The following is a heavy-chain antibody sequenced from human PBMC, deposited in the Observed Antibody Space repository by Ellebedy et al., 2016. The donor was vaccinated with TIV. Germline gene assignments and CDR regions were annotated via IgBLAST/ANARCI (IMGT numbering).Heavy chain of an antibody. D-gene: IGHD5-24*01. J-gene: IGHJ4*02. CDR3: ASGRDGYNYRYFDY. Sequence: GGSLRLSCAASGFTFSSYGMHWVRQAPGKGLEWVAFIRYDGSNKYYADSVKGRFTISRDSSKNTLYLQMNSLRAEDTAVYYCASGRDGYNYRYFDYWGQGTLVTVSS. CDR2: IRYDGSNK. CDR1: GFTFSSYG. V-gene: IGHV3-30*02.